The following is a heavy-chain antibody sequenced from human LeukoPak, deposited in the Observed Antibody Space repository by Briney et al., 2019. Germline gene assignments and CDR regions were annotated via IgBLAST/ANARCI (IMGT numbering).Heavy chain of an antibody. CDR1: GYTFTSYD. CDR3: ARGPEVQLWTYYYYGMDV. D-gene: IGHD5-18*01. J-gene: IGHJ6*02. V-gene: IGHV1-8*01. Sequence: GASVKVSCKASGYTFTSYDINWVRQATGQGLEWMGWMNPNSGNTGYAQKFQGRVTMTRNTSISTAYMELSSLRSEDTAVYYCARGPEVQLWTYYYYGMDVWGQGTTVTVSS. CDR2: MNPNSGNT.